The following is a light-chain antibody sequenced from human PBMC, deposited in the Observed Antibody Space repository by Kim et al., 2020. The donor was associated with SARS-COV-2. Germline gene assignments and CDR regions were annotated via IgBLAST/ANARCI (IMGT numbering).Light chain of an antibody. Sequence: ASVGDRVAIACRASQTVSTYLKWYQQKPGKAPKLLIYSASTLQNGVPSRFNGSGSETDFTLTISFLHSEDFATYYCQQYYYFPVTFGQGTRLEIK. CDR3: QQYYYFPVT. J-gene: IGKJ5*01. V-gene: IGKV1-8*01. CDR1: QTVSTY. CDR2: SAS.